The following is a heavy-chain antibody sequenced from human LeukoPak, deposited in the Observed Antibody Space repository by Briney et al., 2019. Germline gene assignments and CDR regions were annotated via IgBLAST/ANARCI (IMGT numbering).Heavy chain of an antibody. J-gene: IGHJ4*02. CDR2: ISWNSGSI. CDR3: AKDSSGSYHYYFDY. D-gene: IGHD1-26*01. Sequence: HPGGSLRLSCAASGFTFDDYAMHWVRQAPGKGLEWVSGISWNSGSIGYADSVKGRFTISRDNAKNSLYLQMNSLRAEDTALYYCAKDSSGSYHYYFDYWGQGTLVTVSS. V-gene: IGHV3-9*01. CDR1: GFTFDDYA.